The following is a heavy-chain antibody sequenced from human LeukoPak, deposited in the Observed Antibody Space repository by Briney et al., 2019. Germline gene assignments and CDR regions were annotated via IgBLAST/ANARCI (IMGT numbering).Heavy chain of an antibody. CDR2: INWNGGST. CDR1: GFTFDDYG. CDR3: ASYDSSGYYYFDY. Sequence: PGGSLRLSCAASGFTFDDYGMSWVRQAPGKGLEWASGINWNGGSTGYADSVKGRFTISRDNAKNSLYLQMNSLRAEDTALYYCASYDSSGYYYFDYWGQGTLVTVSS. V-gene: IGHV3-20*04. J-gene: IGHJ4*02. D-gene: IGHD3-22*01.